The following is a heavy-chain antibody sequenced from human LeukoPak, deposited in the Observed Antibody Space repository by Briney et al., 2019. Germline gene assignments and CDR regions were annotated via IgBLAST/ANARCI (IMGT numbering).Heavy chain of an antibody. D-gene: IGHD3-9*01. Sequence: GGSLRLSCAASEFTFSSYVMDWVRQAPGKGLEWVAAINYNGVITDYADSVRGRFTISRDNSKNTLYLQMNSLRGEDTAVYYCAKLGVRLTSTGQDYWGQGTLVTVSS. V-gene: IGHV3-23*01. J-gene: IGHJ4*02. CDR3: AKLGVRLTSTGQDY. CDR1: EFTFSSYV. CDR2: INYNGVIT.